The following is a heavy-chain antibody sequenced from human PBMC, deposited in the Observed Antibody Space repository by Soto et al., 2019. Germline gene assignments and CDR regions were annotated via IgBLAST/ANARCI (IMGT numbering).Heavy chain of an antibody. J-gene: IGHJ5*02. D-gene: IGHD2-15*01. Sequence: SETLSLTCAVSGYSISSGYYWGWIRQPPGKGLEWIGSIYHSGSTYYNPSLKSRVTISVDTSKNQFSLKLSSVTAADTAVYYCARDKGNPHSGANWFDPWGQGTLVTVYS. V-gene: IGHV4-38-2*02. CDR3: ARDKGNPHSGANWFDP. CDR2: IYHSGST. CDR1: GYSISSGYY.